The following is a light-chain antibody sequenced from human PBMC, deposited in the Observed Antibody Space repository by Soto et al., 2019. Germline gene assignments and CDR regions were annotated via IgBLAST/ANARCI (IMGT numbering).Light chain of an antibody. J-gene: IGLJ3*02. CDR2: DVS. CDR1: SSDVGGYNY. CDR3: SSYTGSSTLVV. Sequence: QSALTQPASVSESPGQSITISCTGTSSDVGGYNYVSWYQQHPGKAPKLMIYDVSNRPSGVSNRFSGSKSGNTASLTISGLQAEDEADYYCSSYTGSSTLVVFGGGTKLTVL. V-gene: IGLV2-14*03.